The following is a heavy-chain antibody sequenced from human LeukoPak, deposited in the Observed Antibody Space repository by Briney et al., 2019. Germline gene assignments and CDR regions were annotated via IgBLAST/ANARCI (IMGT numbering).Heavy chain of an antibody. J-gene: IGHJ3*02. Sequence: PGGSLRLSCAASGFTVSNNYMSCVRQAPGYRLEGVSVIYKVGNTFYADFVKGRFTISRDNPKNTLYLQMNSLRAEDTALYYCARGLVVGGTGVWAFDIWGQGTMVTVSS. D-gene: IGHD1-26*01. CDR1: GFTVSNNY. CDR2: IYKVGNT. CDR3: ARGLVVGGTGVWAFDI. V-gene: IGHV3-66*01.